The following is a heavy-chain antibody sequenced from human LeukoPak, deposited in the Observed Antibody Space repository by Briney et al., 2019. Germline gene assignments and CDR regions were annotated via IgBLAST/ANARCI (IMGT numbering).Heavy chain of an antibody. V-gene: IGHV4-4*07. J-gene: IGHJ6*03. D-gene: IGHD3-16*01. CDR1: DASMNSFY. CDR3: VRDWDWRSSYYTYYLDV. Sequence: KSSETLSLTSSVCDASMNSFYWGWVRQPAGKGLEWIGRLHTSGTTNYNPSLKSRVTMSADTSKRQFSLTLRSVTAADTAVYYCVRDWDWRSSYYTYYLDVWGEGTTVTVSS. CDR2: LHTSGTT.